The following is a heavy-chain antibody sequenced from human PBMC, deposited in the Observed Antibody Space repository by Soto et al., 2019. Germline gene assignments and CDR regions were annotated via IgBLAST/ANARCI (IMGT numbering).Heavy chain of an antibody. Sequence: RLSCAASGFTFSSYAMHWVRQAPGKGLEWVAVISYDGSNKYYADSVKGRFTISRDNSKNTLYLQMNSLRAEDTAVYYCARPAGEMAKGTPMNYFDYWGQGTLVTVSS. D-gene: IGHD3-16*01. CDR1: GFTFSSYA. CDR3: ARPAGEMAKGTPMNYFDY. V-gene: IGHV3-30-3*01. CDR2: ISYDGSNK. J-gene: IGHJ4*02.